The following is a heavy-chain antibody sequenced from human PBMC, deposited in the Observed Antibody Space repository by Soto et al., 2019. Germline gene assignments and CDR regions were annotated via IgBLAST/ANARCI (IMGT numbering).Heavy chain of an antibody. V-gene: IGHV3-7*01. CDR3: ARVSSGYYYGFDY. CDR2: IKQDGSGK. D-gene: IGHD3-22*01. CDR1: GFTFSSYW. J-gene: IGHJ4*02. Sequence: PGGSLRLSCAASGFTFSSYWMSWVRQAPGQGLEWVANIKQDGSGKYYVDSVKGRFTISRDNAKNSLYLQMNSLRAEDTAVYYCARVSSGYYYGFDYWGQGTLVTVSS.